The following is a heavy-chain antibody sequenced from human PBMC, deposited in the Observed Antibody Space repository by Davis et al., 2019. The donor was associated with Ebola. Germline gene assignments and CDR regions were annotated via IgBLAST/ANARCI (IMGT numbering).Heavy chain of an antibody. Sequence: GESLKISCAASGFTFSSSAMPWFRPASGKGLDWVGRIRSKANSYATAYAASVKGRITISRDDSKNTAYLQMNSLKTEDTAVYYCTRRSRDGYNVYFDLWGRGTLVTVSS. V-gene: IGHV3-73*01. J-gene: IGHJ2*01. CDR3: TRRSRDGYNVYFDL. CDR2: IRSKANSYAT. CDR1: GFTFSSSA. D-gene: IGHD5-24*01.